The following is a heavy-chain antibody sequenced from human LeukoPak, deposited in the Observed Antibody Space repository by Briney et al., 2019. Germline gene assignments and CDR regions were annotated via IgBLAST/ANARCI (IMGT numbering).Heavy chain of an antibody. V-gene: IGHV4-59*01. CDR2: INYSGST. CDR3: ARAWFGETNWFDP. Sequence: SETLSLTCTVSGGSISSYYWSWIRQPPGKGLEWIGYINYSGSTNYNPSLKSRVTISVDTSKNQFSLKLSSVTAADTAVYYCARAWFGETNWFDPWGQGTLVTVSS. D-gene: IGHD3-10*01. CDR1: GGSISSYY. J-gene: IGHJ5*02.